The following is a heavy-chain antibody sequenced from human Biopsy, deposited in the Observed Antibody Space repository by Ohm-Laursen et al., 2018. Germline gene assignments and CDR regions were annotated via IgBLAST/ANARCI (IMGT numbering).Heavy chain of an antibody. D-gene: IGHD3-16*01. CDR2: INHSGRT. CDR3: ARAVDYYDPYYYYGLDV. Sequence: TLSLTWAVYGESFNGYYWSWICQTPGKGLEWIGEINHSGRTNYNPSLKSRVTISVDTSKNQFSLKVRSVTAADTAVYYCARAVDYYDPYYYYGLDVWGQGTTVTVSS. CDR1: GESFNGYY. V-gene: IGHV4-34*01. J-gene: IGHJ6*02.